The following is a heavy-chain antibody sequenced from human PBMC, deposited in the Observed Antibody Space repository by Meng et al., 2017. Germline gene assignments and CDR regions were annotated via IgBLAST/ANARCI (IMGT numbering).Heavy chain of an antibody. J-gene: IGHJ4*02. CDR1: GGSISNYY. D-gene: IGHD6-19*01. Sequence: SETLSLTCTVSGGSISNYYWSWIRQPAGKGLEWIGRIYNSGSTNYNPSLKSRVTMSADTSNNQFSLMVTSVTATDTAVYYCAKGVQYNSGGQTSFDFWGQGTLVTVSS. CDR2: IYNSGST. CDR3: AKGVQYNSGGQTSFDF. V-gene: IGHV4-4*07.